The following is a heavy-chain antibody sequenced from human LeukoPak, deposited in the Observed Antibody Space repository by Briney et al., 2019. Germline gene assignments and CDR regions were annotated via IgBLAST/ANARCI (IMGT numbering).Heavy chain of an antibody. Sequence: GGSLRLSCGPSGFTFSSYGMHWVRQAPGKGLEWLAFIRYDGTKKYYADSVKGRFTISRDNSKNTLYLEMNSLRAEDTAMYYCARGLRADWFDPWGQGTLVTVSS. V-gene: IGHV3-30*02. CDR2: IRYDGTKK. CDR3: ARGLRADWFDP. J-gene: IGHJ5*02. D-gene: IGHD5-12*01. CDR1: GFTFSSYG.